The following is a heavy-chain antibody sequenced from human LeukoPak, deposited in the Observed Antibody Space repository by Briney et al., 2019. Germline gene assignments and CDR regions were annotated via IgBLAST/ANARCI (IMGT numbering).Heavy chain of an antibody. CDR1: GGTFSSYA. V-gene: IGHV1-8*03. CDR3: ARGGLEWPPYMDV. J-gene: IGHJ6*03. CDR2: VNPNNGNT. D-gene: IGHD3-3*01. Sequence: GASVKVSCKASGGTFSSYAISWVRQAAGQGLEWMGWVNPNNGNTVYAQKFQGRVTITRSTSISTAYMELSSLTSEDTAVYYCARGGLEWPPYMDVWGKGTTVTVS.